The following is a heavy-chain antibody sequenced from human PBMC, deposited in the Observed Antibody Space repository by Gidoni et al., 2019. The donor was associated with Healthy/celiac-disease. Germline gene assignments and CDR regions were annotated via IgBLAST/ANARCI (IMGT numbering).Heavy chain of an antibody. J-gene: IGHJ4*02. CDR1: GFTFSSYG. CDR2: ISGSGGST. CDR3: AKPLYSGYDGCFDY. V-gene: IGHV3-23*01. D-gene: IGHD5-12*01. Sequence: EVQLLESGGGLVQRGGSLRLSCAASGFTFSSYGMSWVRQDPGKGLEWVSDISGSGGSTYYADSVKGRFTISRDNSKNTLYLQMNSLRAEDTAVDYCAKPLYSGYDGCFDYWGQGTLVTVSS.